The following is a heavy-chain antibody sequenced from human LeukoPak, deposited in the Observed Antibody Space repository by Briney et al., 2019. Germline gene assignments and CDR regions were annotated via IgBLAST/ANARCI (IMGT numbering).Heavy chain of an antibody. D-gene: IGHD2-2*01. CDR3: ARPAAFCSRTSCSPEWLDP. Sequence: EASVKVSCKASGYTFSNYAMNWVRQAPGQGLEWMGWLNTNTGHPTSAQGFTGRFVFSLDTSVSTAYLQINSLKTEDTAVYYCARPAAFCSRTSCSPEWLDPWGQGTLVTVSS. CDR2: LNTNTGHP. CDR1: GYTFSNYA. J-gene: IGHJ5*02. V-gene: IGHV7-4-1*02.